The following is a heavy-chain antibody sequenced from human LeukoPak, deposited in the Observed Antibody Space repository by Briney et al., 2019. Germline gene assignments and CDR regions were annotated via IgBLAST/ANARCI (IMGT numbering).Heavy chain of an antibody. CDR3: APTAEAYTSWWKV. Sequence: ASETVSCKASGYKFTDDYMHWVRQAPGQGLEFMGWINPDSGFTNYAQKFKGRVTMTRDTSISTAYLEVRSLTSDDTAVYYCAPTAEAYTSWWKVWGQGTLVTVSS. J-gene: IGHJ4*02. CDR1: GYKFTDDY. CDR2: INPDSGFT. V-gene: IGHV1-2*02. D-gene: IGHD3-16*01.